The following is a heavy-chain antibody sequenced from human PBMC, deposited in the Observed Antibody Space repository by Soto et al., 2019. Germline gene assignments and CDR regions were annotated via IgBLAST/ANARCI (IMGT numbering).Heavy chain of an antibody. J-gene: IGHJ4*02. CDR2: IKPDASDS. Sequence: EVQLVESGGGLVQPGGSLRLSCAASGFTFDAYWMSWVRQAPGKGLECVANIKPDASDSYYVASMKGRFTMSRDNAKNSLFLQMNSLRVEDTAVYYGARDPSAGASYYWGQGTLVRVSA. D-gene: IGHD1-26*01. V-gene: IGHV3-7*01. CDR1: GFTFDAYW. CDR3: ARDPSAGASYY.